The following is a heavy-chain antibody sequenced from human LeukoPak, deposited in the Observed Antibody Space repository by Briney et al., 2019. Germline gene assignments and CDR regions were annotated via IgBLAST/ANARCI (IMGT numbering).Heavy chain of an antibody. CDR1: GFTFSSYW. J-gene: IGHJ6*03. CDR3: ARGGLWFGESSYYYYYMDV. D-gene: IGHD3-10*01. Sequence: GSLRLSCAAPGFTFSSYWMHWVRQAPGKGLVWVSRINSDGSSTSYADSVKGRFTISRDNAKNTLYLQMNSLRAEDTAVYYCARGGLWFGESSYYYYYMDVWGKGTTVTVSS. V-gene: IGHV3-74*01. CDR2: INSDGSST.